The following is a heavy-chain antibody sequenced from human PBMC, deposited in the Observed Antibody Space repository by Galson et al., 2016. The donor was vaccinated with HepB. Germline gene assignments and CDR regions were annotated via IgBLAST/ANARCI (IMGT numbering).Heavy chain of an antibody. V-gene: IGHV3-30*03. CDR2: ISKTGDTT. CDR1: GFTFSSYS. D-gene: IGHD1-26*01. J-gene: IGHJ6*03. CDR3: ARDFKLGAPDYMDV. Sequence: SLRLSCAASGFTFSSYSMNWVRQAPGKGLGWVAVISKTGDTTFYGDSVKGRFTISRDNSKNTVDLQIHSLRSEDAAVYFCARDFKLGAPDYMDVWGKGTTVTVS.